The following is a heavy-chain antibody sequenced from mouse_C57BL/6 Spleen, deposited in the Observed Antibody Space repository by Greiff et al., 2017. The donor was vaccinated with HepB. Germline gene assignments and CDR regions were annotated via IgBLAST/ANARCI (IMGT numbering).Heavy chain of an antibody. J-gene: IGHJ4*01. D-gene: IGHD2-3*01. CDR1: GFTFSSYA. CDR2: ISSGGDYI. CDR3: TGGYDGYYGGMDY. V-gene: IGHV5-9-1*02. Sequence: DVMLVESGEGLVKPGGSLKLSCAASGFTFSSYAMSWVRQTPEKRLEWVAYISSGGDYIYYADTVKGRFTISRDNARNTLYLQMSSLKSEDTAMYYCTGGYDGYYGGMDYWGQGTSVTVSS.